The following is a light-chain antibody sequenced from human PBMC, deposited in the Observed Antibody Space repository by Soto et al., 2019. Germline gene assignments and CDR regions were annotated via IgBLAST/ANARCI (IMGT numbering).Light chain of an antibody. CDR1: SSDVGGYNY. CDR2: DVS. V-gene: IGLV2-14*03. CDR3: TSYTTSATFV. Sequence: QSALTQPASVSGSPGQSITLSCTETSSDVGGYNYVSWYQQHPGKVPKLIIYDVSNRPSGVSNRFSGSKSRNTASLTISGLQAEDEADYYCTSYTTSATFVFGGGTKLTVL. J-gene: IGLJ3*02.